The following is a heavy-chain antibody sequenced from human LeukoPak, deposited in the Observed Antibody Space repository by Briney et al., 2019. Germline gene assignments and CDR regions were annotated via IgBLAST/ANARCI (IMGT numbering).Heavy chain of an antibody. CDR2: INHSGST. CDR1: GGSFSGYY. J-gene: IGHJ4*02. V-gene: IGHV4-34*01. D-gene: IGHD3-10*01. CDR3: ARVGGSGRQTPYFDY. Sequence: SETLSLTCAVYGGSFSGYYWSWIRQPPGKGLEWIGEINHSGSTNYSPSLKSRVTISVDTYKNQFSLKLSSVTAADTAVYYCARVGGSGRQTPYFDYWGQGTLVTVSS.